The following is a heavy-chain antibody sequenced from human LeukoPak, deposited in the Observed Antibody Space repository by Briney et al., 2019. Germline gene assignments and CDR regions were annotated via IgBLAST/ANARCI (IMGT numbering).Heavy chain of an antibody. V-gene: IGHV1-46*01. J-gene: IGHJ6*02. CDR3: ASSTVVRGVPSNTDYYYYGMDV. Sequence: GASVKASCKASGYTFTSYYMLWVRQAPGQGLEWMGIINPSGGSTSYAQKFQGRVTMTRDTSTSTVYMELSSLRSEDTAVYYCASSTVVRGVPSNTDYYYYGMDVWGQGATVTVSS. CDR1: GYTFTSYY. D-gene: IGHD3-10*01. CDR2: INPSGGST.